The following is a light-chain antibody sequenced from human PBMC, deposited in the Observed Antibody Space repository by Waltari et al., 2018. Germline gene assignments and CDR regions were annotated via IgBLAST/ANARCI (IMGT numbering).Light chain of an antibody. J-gene: IGKJ1*01. CDR3: QQYNNWPTTWT. CDR1: QSVSSK. V-gene: IGKV3-15*01. CDR2: GAS. Sequence: EIVMTQSPVTLSVSPGERATLSCRASQSVSSKLAWYQQKSGQAPRLLIYGASTRATGIPARLSGSGSGTEFTLTISSLQSEDFAVYYCQQYNNWPTTWTFGQGTKVESK.